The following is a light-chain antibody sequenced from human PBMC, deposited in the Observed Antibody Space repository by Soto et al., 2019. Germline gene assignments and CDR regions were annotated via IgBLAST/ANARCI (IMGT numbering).Light chain of an antibody. Sequence: DIQMTQSPSSLSASVGDSVTITCRTSQHVDRYLSWYQQIPGRAPKLLIYSASSLVSGVPSRFSGSGSGTKFTLTIASLQPDDFATYYCQQYETFSGTFGPGTKVDIK. J-gene: IGKJ1*01. CDR1: QHVDRY. V-gene: IGKV1-5*01. CDR2: SAS. CDR3: QQYETFSGT.